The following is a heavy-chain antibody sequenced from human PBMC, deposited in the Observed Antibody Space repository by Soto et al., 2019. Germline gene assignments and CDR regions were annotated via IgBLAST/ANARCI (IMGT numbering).Heavy chain of an antibody. Sequence: GASVKVSCKASGGTFSSYTISWVRQAPGQGLEWKGRIIPILGIANYAQKFQGRVTITADKSTSTAYMELSSLSAADTAVYYCARAESVGHPVVPDYWGQGTLVTVSS. J-gene: IGHJ4*02. CDR2: IIPILGIA. D-gene: IGHD2-21*01. CDR1: GGTFSSYT. CDR3: ARAESVGHPVVPDY. V-gene: IGHV1-69*02.